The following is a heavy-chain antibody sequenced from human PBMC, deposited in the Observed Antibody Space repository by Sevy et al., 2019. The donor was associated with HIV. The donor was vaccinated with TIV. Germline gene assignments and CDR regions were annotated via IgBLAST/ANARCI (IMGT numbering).Heavy chain of an antibody. CDR2: IKSKTDGGTT. V-gene: IGHV3-15*01. Sequence: GGSLRLSCAASGFTFSNAWMSWVRQAPGKGLEWVGRIKSKTDGGTTDYAAPVKGRFTISRDDSKNTLYLQVNSLKTEDTAVYYCTTMGYCSSTSCLYYYYYGMDVWGQGTTVTVSS. CDR3: TTMGYCSSTSCLYYYYYGMDV. D-gene: IGHD2-2*01. J-gene: IGHJ6*02. CDR1: GFTFSNAW.